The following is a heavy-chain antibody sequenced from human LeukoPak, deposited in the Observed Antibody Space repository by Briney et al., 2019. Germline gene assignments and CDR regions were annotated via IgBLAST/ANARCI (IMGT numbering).Heavy chain of an antibody. J-gene: IGHJ4*02. CDR2: IYYSGST. CDR1: GGSISSGDYY. CDR3: ASDYYDSSGYRD. D-gene: IGHD3-22*01. Sequence: SETLSLACTVSGGSISSGDYYWSWIRQPPGMGLEWIGYIYYSGSTYYNPSLKSRVTISVDTSKNQFSLKLSSVTAVDTAVYYCASDYYDSSGYRDWGQGTLVTVSS. V-gene: IGHV4-30-4*01.